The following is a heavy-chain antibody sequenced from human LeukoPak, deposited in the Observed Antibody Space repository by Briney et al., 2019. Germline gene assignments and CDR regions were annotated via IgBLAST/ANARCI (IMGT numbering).Heavy chain of an antibody. CDR1: GFTFSSYS. CDR2: ISSSSSYI. CDR3: ARDYCCSTSCYLPFDY. D-gene: IGHD2-2*01. J-gene: IGHJ4*02. V-gene: IGHV3-21*01. Sequence: PGGSLRLSCAASGFTFSSYSMNWVRQAPGKGLEWVSSISSSSSYIYYADSVKGRFTISRDNAKNSLYLQLNSLRAEDTAVYYCARDYCCSTSCYLPFDYWGQGTLVTVSS.